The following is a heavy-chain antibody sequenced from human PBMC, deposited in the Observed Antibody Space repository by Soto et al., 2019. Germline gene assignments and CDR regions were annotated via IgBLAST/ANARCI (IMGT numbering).Heavy chain of an antibody. CDR2: ISSGGVST. Sequence: PGGSLRLSCSASGFTFSSYAMHWVRQAPGKGLEYVSLISSGGVSTYYADSVKGRFTISRDNSKNTLYLQMSSLRAEDTAVYYCVKDNTASGYCSGGSCYKSDYWGQGTLVTVSS. V-gene: IGHV3-64D*08. CDR1: GFTFSSYA. D-gene: IGHD2-15*01. J-gene: IGHJ4*02. CDR3: VKDNTASGYCSGGSCYKSDY.